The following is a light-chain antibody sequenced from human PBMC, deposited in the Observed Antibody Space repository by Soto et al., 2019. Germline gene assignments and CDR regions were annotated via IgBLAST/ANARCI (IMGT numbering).Light chain of an antibody. V-gene: IGKV4-1*01. CDR1: QSVLYSSSNKNY. Sequence: DIVMTQSPDSLAVSLGERATINCKSSQSVLYSSSNKNYLAWYQQKPGQPPKLLIYWASTRESGVPDRFSGRGSGTDFTLTIGSLQAEDVAVYYCQQYYSTPLTFGGGTKVEIK. CDR3: QQYYSTPLT. CDR2: WAS. J-gene: IGKJ4*01.